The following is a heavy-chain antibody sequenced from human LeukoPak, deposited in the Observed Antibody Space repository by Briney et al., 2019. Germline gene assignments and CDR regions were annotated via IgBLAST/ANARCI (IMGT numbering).Heavy chain of an antibody. V-gene: IGHV5-51*01. CDR3: ARTGYSSGWYGGFDI. J-gene: IGHJ3*02. CDR2: IYPGDSDT. D-gene: IGHD6-19*01. CDR1: GYSFTNYW. Sequence: GESLKISCKGSGYSFTNYWIGWVRQMSGKGLEWMGIIYPGDSDTRYSPSFQGQVTISADKSIITTYLQWSSLKASDTAMYYCARTGYSSGWYGGFDIWGQGTLVTVSS.